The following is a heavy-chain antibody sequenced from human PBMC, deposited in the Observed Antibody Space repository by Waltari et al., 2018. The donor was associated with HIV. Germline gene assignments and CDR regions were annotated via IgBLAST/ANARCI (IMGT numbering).Heavy chain of an antibody. CDR2: TTPIFNTR. Sequence: QVQLVQSGAEVKKPGSSVKVSCKASGGTFNNYAFIWVRQAPGQGLEWMGGTTPIFNTRNYAQKFQGRVTITADESTNTAYMELSSLRSEDTAVYYCARGVYYDILTGPIMGYFDYWGQGTLVTVSS. D-gene: IGHD3-9*01. CDR3: ARGVYYDILTGPIMGYFDY. CDR1: GGTFNNYA. V-gene: IGHV1-69*01. J-gene: IGHJ4*02.